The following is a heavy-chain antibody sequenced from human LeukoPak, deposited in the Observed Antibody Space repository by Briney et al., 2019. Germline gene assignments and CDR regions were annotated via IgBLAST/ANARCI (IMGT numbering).Heavy chain of an antibody. D-gene: IGHD3-10*01. Sequence: SETLSLTCTVSGGSISSGGYYWSWIRQSPGKGLEWIGYINHSGSTYYNPSLKSRVTLSVDKSRNQFSLRLTSVTAADTAVYYCARSPVTIVGAAAYFDLWGQGTLVTVSS. CDR2: INHSGST. CDR3: ARSPVTIVGAAAYFDL. CDR1: GGSISSGGYY. J-gene: IGHJ4*02. V-gene: IGHV4-30-2*06.